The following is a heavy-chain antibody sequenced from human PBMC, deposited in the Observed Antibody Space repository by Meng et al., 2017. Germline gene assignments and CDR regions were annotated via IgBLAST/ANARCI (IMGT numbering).Heavy chain of an antibody. Sequence: QVQLQQSGPGLVKPSQTPSLTRAISGDSVSSNSAAWNWNRQSPSRGLEWLGRTYYRSKWYNDYAVSVKSRITINPDTFKNQFSLQLNSVTPEDTAVYYCARGVVYAISYFDYWGQGTLVTVSS. CDR3: ARGVVYAISYFDY. CDR2: TYYRSKWYN. J-gene: IGHJ4*02. V-gene: IGHV6-1*01. D-gene: IGHD2-8*02. CDR1: GDSVSSNSAA.